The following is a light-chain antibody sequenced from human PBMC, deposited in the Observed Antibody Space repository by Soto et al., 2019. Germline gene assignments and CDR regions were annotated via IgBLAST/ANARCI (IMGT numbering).Light chain of an antibody. V-gene: IGKV1-39*01. CDR1: QTISTY. J-gene: IGKJ4*01. CDR2: NAS. CDR3: QQTYSDIS. Sequence: DIQLTQYPSSLSASVGDTVTITCRASQTISTYLLWYHQKPGRAPNLLIYNASTLHSGVPSKFSGSGSGTDFTLTISGLQPEDFATYHCQQTYSDISFGGGTKVV.